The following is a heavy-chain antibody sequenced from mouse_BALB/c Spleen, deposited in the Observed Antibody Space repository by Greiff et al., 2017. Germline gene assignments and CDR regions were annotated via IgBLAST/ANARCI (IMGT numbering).Heavy chain of an antibody. Sequence: EVQLQQSGGGLVKPGGSLKLSCAASGFTFSDYYMYWVRQTPEKRLEWVATISDGGSYTYYPDSVKGRFTISRDNAKNNLYLQMSSLKSEDTAMDYCARIEVYAMDYWGQGTSVTVSS. J-gene: IGHJ4*01. CDR1: GFTFSDYY. V-gene: IGHV5-4*02. CDR3: ARIEVYAMDY. CDR2: ISDGGSYT.